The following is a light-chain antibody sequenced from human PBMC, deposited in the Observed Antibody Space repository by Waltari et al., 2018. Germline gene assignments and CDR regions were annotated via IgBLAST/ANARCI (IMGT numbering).Light chain of an antibody. Sequence: DIQMTQPPSTLSASVGDRLSITCRASKSISTWLAWYQQKPGKAPKLLIYNASTLESGVPSRFSGSGSGTEFTLTISSLQPDDCATYYCQQYHSYRTFGQGTKVEIK. CDR1: KSISTW. J-gene: IGKJ1*01. CDR3: QQYHSYRT. V-gene: IGKV1-5*03. CDR2: NAS.